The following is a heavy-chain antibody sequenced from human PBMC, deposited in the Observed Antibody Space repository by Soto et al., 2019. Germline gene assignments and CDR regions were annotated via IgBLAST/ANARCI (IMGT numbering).Heavy chain of an antibody. CDR1: GFTFSSYA. Sequence: QPGGSLRLSCAASGFTFSSYAMHWVRQAPGKGLEWVAVISYDGSNKYYADSVKGRFTISRDKSKNTLYLQMNSLRAEDTAVYYCARDLGEVVVVVAAPCYHGMGVWGQGTTVTVSS. D-gene: IGHD2-15*01. J-gene: IGHJ6*02. V-gene: IGHV3-30-3*01. CDR2: ISYDGSNK. CDR3: ARDLGEVVVVVAAPCYHGMGV.